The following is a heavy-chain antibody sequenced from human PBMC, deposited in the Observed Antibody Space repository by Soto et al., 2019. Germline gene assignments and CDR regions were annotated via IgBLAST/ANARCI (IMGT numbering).Heavy chain of an antibody. J-gene: IGHJ3*02. D-gene: IGHD4-17*01. CDR1: GFTFSSYS. CDR3: ARVREPGWSVTTLIDAFDI. CDR2: ISSSSSTI. V-gene: IGHV3-48*01. Sequence: GGSLRLSCAASGFTFSSYSMNWVRQAPGKGLEWVSYISSSSSTIYYADSVKGRFTISRDNAKNSLYLQMNSLRAEDTAVYYCARVREPGWSVTTLIDAFDIWGQGTMVTVSS.